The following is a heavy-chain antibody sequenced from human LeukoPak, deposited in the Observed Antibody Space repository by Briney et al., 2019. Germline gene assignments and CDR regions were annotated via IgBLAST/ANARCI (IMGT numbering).Heavy chain of an antibody. Sequence: GGSLRLSCAVSGFTFSSYGMHWVRQAPGKGLEWVSYISGSSSTIYYADSVKGRFTISRDNAKNSLYLQMNSLRAEDTAVYFCARVDRAMLTVYYYYMDVWGKGTTVTVSS. J-gene: IGHJ6*03. CDR1: GFTFSSYG. D-gene: IGHD5-18*01. CDR3: ARVDRAMLTVYYYYMDV. CDR2: ISGSSSTI. V-gene: IGHV3-48*01.